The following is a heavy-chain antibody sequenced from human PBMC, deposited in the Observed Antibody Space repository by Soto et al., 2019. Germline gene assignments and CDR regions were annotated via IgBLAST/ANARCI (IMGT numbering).Heavy chain of an antibody. CDR3: ARDPFVQQWLVYYYYGMDV. Sequence: QVQLVQSGAEVKKPGASVKVSCKASGYTFTSYGISWVRQAPGQGLEWMGWISAYNGNTNYAQKLQGRVTMPTDTSTSTAYMELRSLRSDDTAMYYCARDPFVQQWLVYYYYGMDVWGQGTTVTVSS. CDR1: GYTFTSYG. CDR2: ISAYNGNT. D-gene: IGHD6-19*01. J-gene: IGHJ6*02. V-gene: IGHV1-18*01.